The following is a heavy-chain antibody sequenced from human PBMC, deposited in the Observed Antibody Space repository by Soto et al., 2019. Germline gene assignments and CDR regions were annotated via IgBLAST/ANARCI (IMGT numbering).Heavy chain of an antibody. CDR3: VKDWFGGNNRYQLDY. CDR1: RFSFSDYG. CDR2: ISHGATQK. D-gene: IGHD3-10*01. J-gene: IGHJ4*02. Sequence: GGSLRLSCAASRFSFSDYGMHWVRQAPGKGLEWVASISHGATQKFYSDSVKGRFIISSDNSKKMLYLQLSSLRREDTAMYYWVKDWFGGNNRYQLDYWGQGTQVTVSS. V-gene: IGHV3-30*18.